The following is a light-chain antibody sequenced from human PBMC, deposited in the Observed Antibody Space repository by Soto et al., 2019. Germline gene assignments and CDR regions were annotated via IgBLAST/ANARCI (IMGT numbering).Light chain of an antibody. J-gene: IGKJ5*01. CDR2: DAS. V-gene: IGKV1-33*01. CDR1: QDINNY. Sequence: DSQLTHSPSSLSASVGDRVTITFQASQDINNYVNWYQQKPGTAPNLLIFDASSLKTGVPSRFSGSGSGTHFTFVISSLQPEDVAMYYCQQFDNLPITFGQGTRLENK. CDR3: QQFDNLPIT.